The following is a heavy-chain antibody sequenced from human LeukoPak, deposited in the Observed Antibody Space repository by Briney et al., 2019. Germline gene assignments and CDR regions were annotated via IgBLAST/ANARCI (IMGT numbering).Heavy chain of an antibody. CDR3: AVHSSSPNYFDY. CDR1: GGSISSSNW. CDR2: IYHSGST. D-gene: IGHD6-6*01. V-gene: IGHV4-4*02. Sequence: PSETLSLTCAVSGGSISSSNWWSWVRQPPGKGLEWIGEIYHSGSTNYNPSLKSRVTISVDTSKNQFSLKLSSVTAADTAVYYCAVHSSSPNYFDYWGQGTLVTVSS. J-gene: IGHJ4*02.